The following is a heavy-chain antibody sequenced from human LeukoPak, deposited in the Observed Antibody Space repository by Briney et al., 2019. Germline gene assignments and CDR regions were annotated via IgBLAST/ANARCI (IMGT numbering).Heavy chain of an antibody. CDR2: IKQDGSEK. CDR3: ARDSVIYGY. D-gene: IGHD3/OR15-3a*01. J-gene: IGHJ4*02. CDR1: ELTFSDYW. Sequence: GGSLRLSCAASELTFSDYWMSWVRQAPGKGLEWVANIKQDGSEKHYVDSVKGRFTISRDNAKNSLYLQMNSLRAEDTAMYYCARDSVIYGYWGQGTLVTVSS. V-gene: IGHV3-7*01.